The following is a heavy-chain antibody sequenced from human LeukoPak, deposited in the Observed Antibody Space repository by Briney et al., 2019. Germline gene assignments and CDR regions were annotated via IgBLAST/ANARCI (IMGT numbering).Heavy chain of an antibody. Sequence: SETLSLTCTVSGGSISSHYWNWMRQPPGKGLEWIGYIYYSGSTNYNPSLKSRVTISVDTSKNQFSLKLFSVTAADTAVYFCARSDYYDSSGYYLYAFHIWGQGTMVTVSS. J-gene: IGHJ3*02. CDR1: GGSISSHY. D-gene: IGHD3-22*01. CDR2: IYYSGST. V-gene: IGHV4-59*11. CDR3: ARSDYYDSSGYYLYAFHI.